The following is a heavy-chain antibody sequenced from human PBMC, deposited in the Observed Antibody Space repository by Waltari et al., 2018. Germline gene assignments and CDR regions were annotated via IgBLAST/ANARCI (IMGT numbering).Heavy chain of an antibody. CDR2: IRSGTAGETT. Sequence: EVHLVESGGGLVKPGGFLWLSCAAYGFVFNDAWMSWVRQSPGKGLEWLARIRSGTAGETTEYSPFMEGRLNMSRDDSKEMVYLEISRLEFDDTAMYYCAKNSVGWFDSWGQGTQVTVTS. CDR3: AKNSVGWFDS. V-gene: IGHV3-15*01. D-gene: IGHD1-26*01. J-gene: IGHJ5*01. CDR1: GFVFNDAW.